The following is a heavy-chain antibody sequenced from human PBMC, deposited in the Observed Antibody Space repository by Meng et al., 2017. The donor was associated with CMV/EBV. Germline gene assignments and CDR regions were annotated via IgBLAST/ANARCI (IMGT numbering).Heavy chain of an antibody. CDR1: GFTFSSYW. CDR2: IKQDGSEK. Sequence: GESLKISCAASGFTFSSYWMSWVRQAPGKGLEWVANIKQDGSEKYYVDSVKGRFTISRDNAKNSLYPQMNSLRAEDTAVYYCASDQPSAYDSSGYYHYWGQGTLVTVSS. J-gene: IGHJ4*02. V-gene: IGHV3-7*01. CDR3: ASDQPSAYDSSGYYHY. D-gene: IGHD3-22*01.